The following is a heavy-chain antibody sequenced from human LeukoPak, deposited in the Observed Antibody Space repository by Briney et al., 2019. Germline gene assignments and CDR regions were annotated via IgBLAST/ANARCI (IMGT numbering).Heavy chain of an antibody. Sequence: PGGSLRLSCADSGFTFISYAMSWVRQAPGKGLEWVSAISGSGGSTYYADSVKGRFTISRDNSKNTLYLQMNSLKAEPTAVYYCAKDEVLVIAAPPGYYFDYWGQGTLVTVSS. V-gene: IGHV3-23*01. CDR3: AKDEVLVIAAPPGYYFDY. CDR2: ISGSGGST. CDR1: GFTFISYA. D-gene: IGHD6-6*01. J-gene: IGHJ4*02.